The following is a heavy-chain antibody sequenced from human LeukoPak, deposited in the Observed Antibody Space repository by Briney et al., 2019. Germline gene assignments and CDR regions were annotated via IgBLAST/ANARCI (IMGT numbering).Heavy chain of an antibody. J-gene: IGHJ4*02. V-gene: IGHV3-9*01. CDR3: AKLAVPGPYFDY. D-gene: IGHD6-19*01. CDR2: ISWNSGSI. CDR1: GFTFDDYA. Sequence: GRSLRLSCAASGFTFDDYAMHWVRQAPGEGLEWVSGISWNSGSIGYADSVKGRFTISRDNAKNSLYLQMNSLRAEDTALYYCAKLAVPGPYFDYWGQGTLVTVSS.